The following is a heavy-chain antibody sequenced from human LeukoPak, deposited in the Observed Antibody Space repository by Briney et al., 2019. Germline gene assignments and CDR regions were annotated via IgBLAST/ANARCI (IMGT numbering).Heavy chain of an antibody. V-gene: IGHV2-70*11. CDR1: GFSLSASGMC. CDR3: ARGRHARDI. CDR2: IDWDDDK. J-gene: IGHJ3*02. Sequence: SGPALVKPTQTLTLTRTFSGFSLSASGMCVSWIRQPPGKALEWLARIDWDDDKYYTTSLKTRLTISKDTSKNQVVLTMTNMDPVDTATYYCARGRHARDIWGQGTMVTVSS.